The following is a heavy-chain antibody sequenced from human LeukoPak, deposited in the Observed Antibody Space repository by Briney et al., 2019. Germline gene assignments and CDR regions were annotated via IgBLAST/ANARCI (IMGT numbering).Heavy chain of an antibody. J-gene: IGHJ4*02. CDR2: ISGSGGST. V-gene: IGHV3-23*01. D-gene: IGHD6-19*01. CDR3: AKDIPVPGTSGKFDY. CDR1: GFTFSSHA. Sequence: GGSLRLSCAASGFTFSSHAMSWVRQAPGKGLEWVSSISGSGGSTYYAESVKGRFTISRDNSKNTLSLQMNSLRAEDTAVYYCAKDIPVPGTSGKFDYWGQGTLVTVSS.